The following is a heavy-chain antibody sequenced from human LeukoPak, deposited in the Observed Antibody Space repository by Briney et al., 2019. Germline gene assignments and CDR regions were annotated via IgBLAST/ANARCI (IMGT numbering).Heavy chain of an antibody. CDR3: AREIGRGYSGYDRYYFDY. V-gene: IGHV3-21*01. CDR1: EFTFSSYS. Sequence: GGSLRLSCAASEFTFSSYSMNWVRQAPGKGLEWVSSISSSSSYIYYADSVKGRFTISRDNAKNSLYLQMNSLRAEDTAVYYCAREIGRGYSGYDRYYFDYWGQRTLVTVSS. D-gene: IGHD5-12*01. J-gene: IGHJ4*02. CDR2: ISSSSSYI.